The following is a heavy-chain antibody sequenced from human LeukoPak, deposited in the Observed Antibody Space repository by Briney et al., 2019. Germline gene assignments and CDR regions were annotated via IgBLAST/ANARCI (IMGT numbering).Heavy chain of an antibody. J-gene: IGHJ6*02. D-gene: IGHD6-19*01. CDR2: ISAYNGNT. CDR3: ARPHSSGRDNYYYYYGMDV. Sequence: ASVKVSCKASGYTFTSYGISWVRQAPGQGLEWMGWISAYNGNTNYAQKLQGRVTMTTDTSTSTAYMELRSLRSDDTAVYYCARPHSSGRDNYYYYYGMDVWGQGTTVTVSS. CDR1: GYTFTSYG. V-gene: IGHV1-18*01.